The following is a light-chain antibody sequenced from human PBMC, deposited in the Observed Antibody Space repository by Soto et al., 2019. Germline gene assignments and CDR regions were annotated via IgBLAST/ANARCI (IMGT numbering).Light chain of an antibody. V-gene: IGKV1-39*01. J-gene: IGKJ3*01. CDR2: AAS. Sequence: DIQMTQSPSSLSASVGDRVTITCRASQSISSYLNWYQQKPGKAPKLLIYAASSFQSGVPSRFSGSGSGTDFTLTISSLQPEDFATYYCQQSYSTLTFGPGTKVDIK. CDR1: QSISSY. CDR3: QQSYSTLT.